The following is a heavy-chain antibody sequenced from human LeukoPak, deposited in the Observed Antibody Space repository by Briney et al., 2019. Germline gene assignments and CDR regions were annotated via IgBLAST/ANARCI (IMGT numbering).Heavy chain of an antibody. CDR2: VNTNTGNP. CDR3: ARVWGVFKYWFDP. CDR1: GGTFSSYA. V-gene: IGHV7-4-1*02. D-gene: IGHD3-10*01. Sequence: ASVKVSCKASGGTFSSYAISWVRQAPGQGLEWMGWVNTNTGNPTYAQGFTGRFVFSLDTSVSTAYLQISSLKAEDTAVYYCARVWGVFKYWFDPWGQGTLVTVSS. J-gene: IGHJ5*02.